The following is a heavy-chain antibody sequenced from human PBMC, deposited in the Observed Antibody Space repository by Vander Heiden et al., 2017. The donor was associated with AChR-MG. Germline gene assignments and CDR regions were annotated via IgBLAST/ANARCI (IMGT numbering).Heavy chain of an antibody. D-gene: IGHD6-6*01. V-gene: IGHV3-53*01. J-gene: IGHJ3*02. CDR2: IYSGGST. Sequence: EVHLVESGGGLIQPGGSLRLSCAASGFTVSSDYMGWVRQAPGKGLEWVSVIYSGGSTYYADSVKGRFTISRDNSKNTLYLQMNSLRAEDTAVYYCARGPFSSSLNAFDIWGQGTMVTVSS. CDR3: ARGPFSSSLNAFDI. CDR1: GFTVSSDY.